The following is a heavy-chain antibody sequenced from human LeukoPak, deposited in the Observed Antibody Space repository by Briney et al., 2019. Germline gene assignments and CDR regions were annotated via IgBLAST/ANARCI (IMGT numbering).Heavy chain of an antibody. V-gene: IGHV1-46*01. CDR3: ARDYHGSGSLTTFDY. D-gene: IGHD3-10*01. J-gene: IGHJ4*02. CDR1: GYTFTSYY. Sequence: ASGKVSCKTSGYTFTSYYMHWVRQAPGQGLEWMGIINPRGGSASSAQKFQGRVTLTRDTSTSTVYMDLSSLRSQDTAVYYCARDYHGSGSLTTFDYWGQGTLVTVSS. CDR2: INPRGGSA.